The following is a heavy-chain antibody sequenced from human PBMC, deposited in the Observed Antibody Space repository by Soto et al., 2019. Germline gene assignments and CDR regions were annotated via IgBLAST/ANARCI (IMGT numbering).Heavy chain of an antibody. Sequence: QVQLVQSGAEVKKPGSSVKVSCNASGGTFNVYTIIWVRQAPGQGLAWMGRIIPMLAITNYAQRFQGRVTLTEDTSTTTAYMELSSLTSEDTAVYYCALGSWSGETFDIWGQGTLVTVSS. CDR3: ALGSWSGETFDI. V-gene: IGHV1-69*02. J-gene: IGHJ3*02. CDR1: GGTFNVYT. D-gene: IGHD6-13*01. CDR2: IIPMLAIT.